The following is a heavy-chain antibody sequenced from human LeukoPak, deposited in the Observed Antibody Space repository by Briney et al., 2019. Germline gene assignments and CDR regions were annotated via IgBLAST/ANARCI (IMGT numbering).Heavy chain of an antibody. Sequence: GASVKVSCKASGYTFTGYYMHWVRQAPGQGLEWMGWINPNSGGTNYAQKFQGRVTMTRDTSISTAYMELSRLRSDDTAVYYCARVTYSRPQSLNWLDPWGQGTLVTVSS. CDR3: ARVTYSRPQSLNWLDP. J-gene: IGHJ5*02. CDR1: GYTFTGYY. D-gene: IGHD2-15*01. CDR2: INPNSGGT. V-gene: IGHV1-2*02.